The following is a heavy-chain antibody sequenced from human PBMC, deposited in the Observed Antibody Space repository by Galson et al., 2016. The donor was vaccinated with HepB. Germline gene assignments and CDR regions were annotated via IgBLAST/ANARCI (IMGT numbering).Heavy chain of an antibody. CDR3: ERVEAIYYYYMDV. V-gene: IGHV3-33*01. J-gene: IGHJ6*03. CDR1: GFTFSSSG. CDR2: IFYDGSTK. D-gene: IGHD5-24*01. Sequence: SLRLSCAASGFTFSSSGMHWVRQAPGKGLEWVSFIFYDGSTKEYADSVKGRFTISRDNSKNTLYLQMNSLRGEDTAVYYCERVEAIYYYYMDVWGKGTTVTVAS.